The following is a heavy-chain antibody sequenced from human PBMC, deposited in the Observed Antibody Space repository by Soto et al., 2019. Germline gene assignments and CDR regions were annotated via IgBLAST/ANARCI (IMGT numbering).Heavy chain of an antibody. CDR1: GGTFSSYA. CDR2: IIPIFGTA. J-gene: IGHJ6*02. Sequence: QVQLVQSGAEVKKPGSSVKVSCKASGGTFSSYAISWVRQAPGHGLEWMVGIIPIFGTANYAQKFQGRVTITADESTSTAYMELSSLRSEDTAVYYCATRGYSYGYSLYYYYYGMDVWGQGTTVTVSS. D-gene: IGHD5-18*01. CDR3: ATRGYSYGYSLYYYYYGMDV. V-gene: IGHV1-69*01.